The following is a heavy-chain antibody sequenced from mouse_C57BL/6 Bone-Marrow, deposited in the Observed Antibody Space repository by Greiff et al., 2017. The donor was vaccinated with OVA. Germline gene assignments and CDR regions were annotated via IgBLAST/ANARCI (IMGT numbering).Heavy chain of an antibody. CDR3: VYYGSSSFDD. Sequence: QVQLQQPGAELVKPGASVKLSCKASGYTFTSYWMQWVKQRPGQGLEWIGEIDPSDSYTNYNQKFKGKATLTVDTSSSTAYMQLSSLTSEDSAVYYCVYYGSSSFDDWGQGTTLTVSS. CDR1: GYTFTSYW. D-gene: IGHD1-1*01. J-gene: IGHJ2*01. V-gene: IGHV1-50*01. CDR2: IDPSDSYT.